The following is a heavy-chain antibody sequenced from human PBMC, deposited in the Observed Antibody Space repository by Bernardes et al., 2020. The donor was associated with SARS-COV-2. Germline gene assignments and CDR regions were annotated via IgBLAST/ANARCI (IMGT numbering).Heavy chain of an antibody. J-gene: IGHJ4*02. CDR3: AKDAPGYYDSSGYFIGYFDY. CDR2: ISGSGGRT. CDR1: GFTFSSYA. V-gene: IGHV3-23*01. Sequence: GGSLRLSCAASGFTFSSYAMSWVRQAPGKGLEWVSAISGSGGRTYYADSVKGRFTISRDNSKNTLYLQMNSLRAEDTAVYYCAKDAPGYYDSSGYFIGYFDYWGQGTLVTVSS. D-gene: IGHD3-22*01.